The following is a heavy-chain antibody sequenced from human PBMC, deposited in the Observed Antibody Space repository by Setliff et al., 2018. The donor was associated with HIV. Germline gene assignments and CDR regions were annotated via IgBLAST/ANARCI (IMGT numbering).Heavy chain of an antibody. CDR1: GGSASNSHYY. V-gene: IGHV4-39*01. CDR2: IHYNEKT. J-gene: IGHJ5*02. CDR3: ASRVYYYDSNNFLREEGFDP. Sequence: SETLSLTCTVSGGSASNSHYYWAWIRQPPGKGLEYIGSIHYNEKTYYNPSLKSRVTISIDTSKNQFSLNLTSVTAADTAVYYCASRVYYYDSNNFLREEGFDPWGQGTLVTV. D-gene: IGHD3-22*01.